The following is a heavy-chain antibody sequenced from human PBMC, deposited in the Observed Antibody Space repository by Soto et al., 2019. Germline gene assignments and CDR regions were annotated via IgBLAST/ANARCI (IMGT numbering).Heavy chain of an antibody. CDR1: GYSFTSYW. Sequence: GESLTISCKGSGYSFTSYWIGWVRQMPGKGQEWMGIIYPGDSDTRYSPSFQGQVTISADKSISTAYLQWSSLKASDTAMYYFARLPVGYDSSGYRYYYGMEVWGHGTKVTVSS. CDR2: IYPGDSDT. CDR3: ARLPVGYDSSGYRYYYGMEV. D-gene: IGHD3-22*01. V-gene: IGHV5-51*01. J-gene: IGHJ6*02.